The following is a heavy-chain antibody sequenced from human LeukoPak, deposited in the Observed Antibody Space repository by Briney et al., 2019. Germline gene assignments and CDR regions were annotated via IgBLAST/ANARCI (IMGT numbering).Heavy chain of an antibody. CDR3: ARTPEGGWFDP. CDR1: GYSISSGYY. Sequence: SETLSLTCAVSGYSISSGYYWGWIRQPPGKGLEWIGSIYHSGSTYYNPSLKSRVTISVDTSKNQFSLKLSSVTAADTAVYYCARTPEGGWFDPWGQGTLVTVSP. CDR2: IYHSGST. J-gene: IGHJ5*02. V-gene: IGHV4-38-2*01.